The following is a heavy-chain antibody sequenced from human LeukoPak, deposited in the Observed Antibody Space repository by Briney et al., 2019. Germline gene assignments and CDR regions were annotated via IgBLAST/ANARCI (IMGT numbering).Heavy chain of an antibody. V-gene: IGHV4-39*01. CDR2: IFYSGST. D-gene: IGHD1-26*01. Sequence: PSETLSLTCTVSSGSISTSNYYWGWVRQPPGKALEWIGNIFYSGSTYYSPSLKSRVTISVDTSKNQFSLKLSSVTAADTAVYYCARHVPRSGDYFDYWGQGTLVTVSS. CDR1: SGSISTSNYY. J-gene: IGHJ4*02. CDR3: ARHVPRSGDYFDY.